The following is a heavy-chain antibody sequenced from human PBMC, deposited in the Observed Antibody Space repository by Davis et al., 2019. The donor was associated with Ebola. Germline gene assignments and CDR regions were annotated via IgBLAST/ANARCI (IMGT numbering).Heavy chain of an antibody. CDR3: ARVRWLRYYYFDY. CDR1: GFTFSNVW. Sequence: GESLKISCAASGFTFSNVWMNSVRQAPGKGLEWVANIKQDGSEKYYVDSVKSRFTISRDNAKNSLYLQMNSLRAEDTAVYYCARVRWLRYYYFDYWGQGTLVTVSS. D-gene: IGHD5-12*01. J-gene: IGHJ4*02. V-gene: IGHV3-7*01. CDR2: IKQDGSEK.